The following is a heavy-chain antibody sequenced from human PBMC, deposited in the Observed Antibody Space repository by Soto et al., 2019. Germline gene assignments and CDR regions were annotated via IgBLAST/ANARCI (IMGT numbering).Heavy chain of an antibody. D-gene: IGHD2-8*02. CDR1: GFTFSDHL. CDR2: INPDNGNT. J-gene: IGHJ3*01. CDR3: ARDILSVGPRANDAFDV. Sequence: QVQLVQSGAEVRKLGASVNISCRASGFTFSDHLINWVRQVPGQSLEWMGWINPDNGNTKYSQTFPGRVTISRHSSASIVYVEVSDLTSEDTAVFYCARDILSVGPRANDAFDVWGQGTMVTVSS. V-gene: IGHV1-3*01.